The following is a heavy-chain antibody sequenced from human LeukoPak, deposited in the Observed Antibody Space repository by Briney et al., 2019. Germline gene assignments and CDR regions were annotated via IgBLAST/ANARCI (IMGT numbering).Heavy chain of an antibody. V-gene: IGHV3-33*01. CDR3: ARGGLGIGDFDI. Sequence: PGGSLRLSCAASGFTFSSYGMHWVRQAPGKGLEWVAVIWYSGSNKYYADSVKGRFTISRDNSKNTLYLQMNSLRAEDTAVYYCARGGLGIGDFDIWGQGTMVTVSS. D-gene: IGHD7-27*01. CDR2: IWYSGSNK. J-gene: IGHJ3*02. CDR1: GFTFSSYG.